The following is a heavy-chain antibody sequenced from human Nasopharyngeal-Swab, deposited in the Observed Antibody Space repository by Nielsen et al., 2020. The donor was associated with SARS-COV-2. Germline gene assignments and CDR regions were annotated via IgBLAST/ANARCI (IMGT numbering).Heavy chain of an antibody. Sequence: VRQAPGKGLEWVGRIKSKTDGGTTDYAAPVKGRFTISRDDSKNTLYLQMNSLKTEDTAVYYCTVDYTPYGMDVWSQGTTVTVSS. J-gene: IGHJ6*02. V-gene: IGHV3-15*01. D-gene: IGHD4-11*01. CDR2: IKSKTDGGTT. CDR3: TVDYTPYGMDV.